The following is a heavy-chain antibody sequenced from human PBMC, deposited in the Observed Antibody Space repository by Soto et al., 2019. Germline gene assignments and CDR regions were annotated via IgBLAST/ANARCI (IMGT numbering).Heavy chain of an antibody. V-gene: IGHV1-69*01. CDR1: GGSFSSYA. CDR3: ARGSPGGGYYYGMDV. J-gene: IGHJ6*02. Sequence: QGQLEQSGAEVRKPGSSVKVSCKASGGSFSSYAISWVRQAPGQGLEWMGGIVPVLGTSHSAQKFQGRVTFSTDDSTSTAYMELSSLRSEETAVYYCARGSPGGGYYYGMDVWGHGTRVTVSS. CDR2: IVPVLGTS. D-gene: IGHD3-16*01.